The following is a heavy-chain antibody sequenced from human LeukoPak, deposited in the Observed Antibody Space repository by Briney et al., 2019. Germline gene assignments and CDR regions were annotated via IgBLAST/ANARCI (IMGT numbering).Heavy chain of an antibody. J-gene: IGHJ4*02. CDR3: AKLISGRWAFDY. Sequence: GGSLRLSCAASGFTFSNYWMQWVRQAPEQGLEWVSAISGSGGSTYYADSVKGRFTISRDNSKNTLYLQMNSLRAEDTAVYYCAKLISGRWAFDYWGQGTLVTVSS. CDR1: GFTFSNYW. V-gene: IGHV3-23*01. CDR2: ISGSGGST. D-gene: IGHD1-26*01.